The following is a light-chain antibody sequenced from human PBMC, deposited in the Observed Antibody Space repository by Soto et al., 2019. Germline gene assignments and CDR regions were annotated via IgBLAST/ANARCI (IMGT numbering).Light chain of an antibody. V-gene: IGLV2-14*01. Sequence: QSALTQPASVSGSPGQSITISCTGSSSDVGRYNYVSWYQQHPGKAPKLMTYEVSNRPSGVSIRFSGSKSGNTASLTISGLQAEDEADYYCSSFTSNKSVVFGGGTKLTVL. CDR1: SSDVGRYNY. J-gene: IGLJ2*01. CDR2: EVS. CDR3: SSFTSNKSVV.